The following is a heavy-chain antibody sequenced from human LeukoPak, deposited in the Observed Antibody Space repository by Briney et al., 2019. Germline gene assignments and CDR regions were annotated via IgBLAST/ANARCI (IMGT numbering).Heavy chain of an antibody. V-gene: IGHV4-31*03. D-gene: IGHD5-24*01. J-gene: IGHJ3*02. Sequence: SQTLSLTCTVSGGSISSGGYYWNWIRHLPGKGLEWIGYIYYSGNTYYNPSPKSRITISLDTSENQFSLKLSSVTAADMAVYYCARFRDGSRPFDIWGQGTMVTVSS. CDR3: ARFRDGSRPFDI. CDR2: IYYSGNT. CDR1: GGSISSGGYY.